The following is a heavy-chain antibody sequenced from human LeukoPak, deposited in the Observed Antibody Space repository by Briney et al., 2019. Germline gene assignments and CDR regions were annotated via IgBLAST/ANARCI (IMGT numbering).Heavy chain of an antibody. D-gene: IGHD6-19*01. CDR1: GGTLSSYA. Sequence: SVKVSCKASGGTLSSYAISWVRQAPGQGLEWMGRIIPIFGTANYAQKFQGRVTITTDESTSTAYMELSSLRSEDTAVYYCARVTGYSSGWYWFDPWGQGTLVTVSS. J-gene: IGHJ5*02. CDR2: IIPIFGTA. CDR3: ARVTGYSSGWYWFDP. V-gene: IGHV1-69*05.